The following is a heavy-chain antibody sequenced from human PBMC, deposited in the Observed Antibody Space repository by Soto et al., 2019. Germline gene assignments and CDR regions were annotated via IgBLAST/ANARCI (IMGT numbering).Heavy chain of an antibody. CDR3: ARGVGATGANFDY. CDR2: INSDGSST. CDR1: GFSFSSAW. Sequence: GGSLRLSCAASGFSFSSAWVSWVRQTPEKGLVWVSRINSDGSSTSYADSVKGRFTISRDNAKNTLYLQMNSLRAEDTAVYYCARGVGATGANFDYWGQGTLVTVSS. D-gene: IGHD1-26*01. V-gene: IGHV3-74*01. J-gene: IGHJ4*02.